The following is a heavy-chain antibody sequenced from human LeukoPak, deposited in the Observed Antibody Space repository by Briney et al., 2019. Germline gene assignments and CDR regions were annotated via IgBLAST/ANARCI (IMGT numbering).Heavy chain of an antibody. Sequence: GGSLRLSCAASGFTVSHNYMSWVRQAPGKGLEWVSLLYSGGTAYYTDSVKGRFTISRDNSKNTVFLQMNSLRAEDTAVYYCARRGRYYDSGELYLGQGTLVTVSS. CDR3: ARRGRYYDSGELY. CDR1: GFTVSHNY. D-gene: IGHD3-16*01. V-gene: IGHV3-66*04. CDR2: LYSGGTA. J-gene: IGHJ4*02.